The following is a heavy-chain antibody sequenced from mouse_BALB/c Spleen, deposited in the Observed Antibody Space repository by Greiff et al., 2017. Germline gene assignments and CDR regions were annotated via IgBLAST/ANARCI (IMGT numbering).Heavy chain of an antibody. CDR2: INSNGGST. CDR3: TRDPFDY. CDR1: GFTFSSYG. V-gene: IGHV5-6-3*01. Sequence: EVQLVESGGGLVQPGGSLKLSCAASGFTFSSYGMSWVRQTPDKRLELVATINSNGGSTYYPDSVKGRFTISRDNAKNTLYLQMSSLKSEDTAMYYCTRDPFDYWGQGTTLTVSS. J-gene: IGHJ2*01.